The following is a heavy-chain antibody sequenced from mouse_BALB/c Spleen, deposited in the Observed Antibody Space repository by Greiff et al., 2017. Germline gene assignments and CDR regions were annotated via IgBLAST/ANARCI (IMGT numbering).Heavy chain of an antibody. CDR1: GFSLTSYG. CDR2: IWAGGST. V-gene: IGHV2-9*02. J-gene: IGHJ3*01. Sequence: QVQLKESGPGLVAPSQSLSITCTVSGFSLTSYGVHWVRQPPGKGLEWLGVIWAGGSTNYNSALMSRLSISKDNSKSQVFLKMSSLQTDDTAMYYCARDHYRSGFAYWGQGTLVTVSA. CDR3: ARDHYRSGFAY. D-gene: IGHD2-14*01.